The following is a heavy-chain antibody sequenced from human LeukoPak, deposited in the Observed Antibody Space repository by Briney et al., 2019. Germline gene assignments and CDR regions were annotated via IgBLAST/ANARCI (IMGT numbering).Heavy chain of an antibody. Sequence: PGGSLRLSCAASGFTFDDYAMHWVRQAPGKGLEWVSLISGDGGSTYYADSVKGRFTISRDNSKNSLYLQMNSLRTEDTALYYYAKDQSSSSGIDYWGHGTLVTVSS. V-gene: IGHV3-43*02. J-gene: IGHJ4*01. CDR3: AKDQSSSSGIDY. D-gene: IGHD6-13*01. CDR2: ISGDGGST. CDR1: GFTFDDYA.